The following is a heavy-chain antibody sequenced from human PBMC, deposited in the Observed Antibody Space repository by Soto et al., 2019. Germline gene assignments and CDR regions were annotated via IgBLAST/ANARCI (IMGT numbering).Heavy chain of an antibody. CDR2: IYLSGST. Sequence: QLQLQESGSGLVKPSQTLSLTCAVSGGSINSGGYSWSWIRQPQGKGLEWIGYIYLSGSTYYNPSLKSRVIISVDWSKNQSSLNLSSVTAADTAIYYCARATYNSIEYFDVWGRGTLVTVSS. D-gene: IGHD1-1*01. J-gene: IGHJ2*01. CDR3: ARATYNSIEYFDV. CDR1: GGSINSGGYS. V-gene: IGHV4-30-2*01.